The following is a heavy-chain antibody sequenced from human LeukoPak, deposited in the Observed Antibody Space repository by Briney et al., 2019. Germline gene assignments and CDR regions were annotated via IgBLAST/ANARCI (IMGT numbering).Heavy chain of an antibody. CDR2: INHRGSS. CDR3: ARHGYTASHYFLDF. J-gene: IGHJ4*02. Sequence: SETLSLTCAVYGESFSAYFWNWIRQAPAKPLEYIGEINHRGSSHYNPSLKTRVTLSVDTSKRQFSLNLRSVTAADTAIYYCARHGYTASHYFLDFWSQGTLVTVSS. CDR1: GESFSAYF. V-gene: IGHV4-34*10. D-gene: IGHD3-16*01.